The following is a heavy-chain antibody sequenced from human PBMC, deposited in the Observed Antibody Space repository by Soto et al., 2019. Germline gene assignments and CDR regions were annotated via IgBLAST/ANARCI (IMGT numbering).Heavy chain of an antibody. D-gene: IGHD1-26*01. CDR1: GFTLSSYE. V-gene: IGHV3-48*03. CDR3: ARVARYNGSTVDY. CDR2: ISSGGSAI. J-gene: IGHJ4*02. Sequence: GGSLRLSCAASGFTLSSYEMIWVRQAPGKGLEWVSYISSGGSAIYYADSVKGRFTISRDSAKNSLYLQMNSPRAEDTAVYYCARVARYNGSTVDYWGQGTLVTVSS.